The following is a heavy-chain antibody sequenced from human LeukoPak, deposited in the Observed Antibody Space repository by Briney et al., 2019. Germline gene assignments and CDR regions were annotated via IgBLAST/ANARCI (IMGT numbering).Heavy chain of an antibody. CDR3: AKDPYGGNSYYYYYMDV. J-gene: IGHJ6*03. CDR2: ISSSSSTI. D-gene: IGHD4-23*01. CDR1: GFTFSSFS. V-gene: IGHV3-48*04. Sequence: GGSLRLSCAASGFTFSSFSMNWVRQAPGKGLEWVSYISSSSSTIYYADSVKGRFTISRDNAKNSLYLQMNSLRAEDTAVYYCAKDPYGGNSYYYYYMDVWGKGTTVTVSS.